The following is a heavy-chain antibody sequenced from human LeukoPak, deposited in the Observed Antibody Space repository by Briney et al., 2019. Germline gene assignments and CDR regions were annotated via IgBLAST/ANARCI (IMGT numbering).Heavy chain of an antibody. J-gene: IGHJ4*02. CDR3: ARDYKYAFDN. D-gene: IGHD5-24*01. Sequence: GGSLRLSCAASGFTFSAYSMNWVRQAPGKGLEWISYIGISSGNTKYADSVKGRFTISGDKAKNSLYLQMNSLRVEDTAVYYCARDYKYAFDNWGQGILVTVSS. CDR2: IGISSGNT. V-gene: IGHV3-48*01. CDR1: GFTFSAYS.